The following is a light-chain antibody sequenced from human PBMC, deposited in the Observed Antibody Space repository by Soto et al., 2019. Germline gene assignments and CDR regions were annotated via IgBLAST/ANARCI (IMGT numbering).Light chain of an antibody. CDR1: QNVKSR. J-gene: IGKJ3*01. CDR3: QQRGNWPPLFT. CDR2: DAF. Sequence: EKVMTQSPATLSVSPGERATLSCRASQNVKSRLAWYQQKPGQAPRLLIYDAFTRATGIPARFSGSASGTEFTLTISSLQSEDFAVYYCQQRGNWPPLFTFGPGTMVDIK. V-gene: IGKV3-15*01.